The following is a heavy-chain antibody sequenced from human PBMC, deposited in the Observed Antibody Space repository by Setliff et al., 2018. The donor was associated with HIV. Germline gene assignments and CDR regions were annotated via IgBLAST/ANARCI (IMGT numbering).Heavy chain of an antibody. Sequence: RASVKVSCKASGGTFSSYAISWVRQAPGQGLEWMGGIIPIFGTANYAQKFQGRVTITTDESTSTAYMELSSLRSEDTAVYYCAGVFGVYYDKEGPYDAFDIWGQGTMVTVS. J-gene: IGHJ3*02. V-gene: IGHV1-69*05. CDR2: IIPIFGTA. D-gene: IGHD3-22*01. CDR3: AGVFGVYYDKEGPYDAFDI. CDR1: GGTFSSYA.